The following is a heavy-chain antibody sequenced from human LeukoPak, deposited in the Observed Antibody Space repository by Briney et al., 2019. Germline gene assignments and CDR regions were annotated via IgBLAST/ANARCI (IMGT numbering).Heavy chain of an antibody. CDR3: ARDIGETLFDY. CDR1: GFLFSSYA. Sequence: PGGSLRLSCAASGFLFSSYAIHWVRQAPGKGLEWVAVISYDGSNKNYADSVKGRFTVSRDNSKNTLYLQMSSLRAEDTAVYYCARDIGETLFDYWGQGTLVTVSS. CDR2: ISYDGSNK. V-gene: IGHV3-30-3*01. D-gene: IGHD3-10*01. J-gene: IGHJ4*02.